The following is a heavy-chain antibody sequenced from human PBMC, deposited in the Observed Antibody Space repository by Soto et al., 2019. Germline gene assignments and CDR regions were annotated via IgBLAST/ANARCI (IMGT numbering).Heavy chain of an antibody. D-gene: IGHD2-15*01. Sequence: GASVKVSCKASGGTFSSYTISWVRQAPGQGLEWMGRIIPILGIANYAQKFQGRVTITADKSTSTAYMELSSLRSEDTAVYYCARSGGRWSAFDIWGQGTMVTVSS. CDR3: ARSGGRWSAFDI. J-gene: IGHJ3*02. CDR1: GGTFSSYT. CDR2: IIPILGIA. V-gene: IGHV1-69*02.